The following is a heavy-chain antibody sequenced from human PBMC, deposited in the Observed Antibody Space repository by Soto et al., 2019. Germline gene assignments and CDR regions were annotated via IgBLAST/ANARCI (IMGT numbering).Heavy chain of an antibody. D-gene: IGHD3-10*01. CDR1: GGTVSGYA. CDR3: ARDVSSDTTGFRGYDL. V-gene: IGHV1-69*13. Sequence: SVKVSCKAXGGTVSGYAITWVRQAPGKGLEWMGVFIPIFVSAHYAPKFQGRITITADESTSTAYMELSGLTSEDTAIYYCARDVSSDTTGFRGYDLWGQGTQVTVSS. CDR2: FIPIFVSA. J-gene: IGHJ4*02.